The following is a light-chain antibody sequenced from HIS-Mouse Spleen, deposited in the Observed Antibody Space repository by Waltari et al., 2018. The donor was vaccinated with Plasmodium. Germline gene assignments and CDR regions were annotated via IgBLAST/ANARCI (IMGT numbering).Light chain of an antibody. CDR2: EDS. CDR1: AFPKQY. J-gene: IGLJ3*02. V-gene: IGLV3-10*01. Sequence: SYELTQPPSVSVSPGQTARITCSGHAFPKQYASCYQQKSGQAPVLVIYEDSKRPSGIPERFSGSSSGTMATLTISGAQVEDEADYYCYSTDSSGNHRVFGGGTKLTVL. CDR3: YSTDSSGNHRV.